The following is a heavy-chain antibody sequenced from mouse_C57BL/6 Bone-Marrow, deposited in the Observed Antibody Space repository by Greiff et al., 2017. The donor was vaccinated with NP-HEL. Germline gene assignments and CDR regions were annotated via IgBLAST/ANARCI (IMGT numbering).Heavy chain of an antibody. CDR2: INPNNGGT. CDR1: GYTFTDYN. V-gene: IGHV1-18*01. D-gene: IGHD3-3*01. CDR3: ATGGLGQEFAY. J-gene: IGHJ3*01. Sequence: VHVKQSGPELVKPGASVKIPCKASGYTFTDYNMDWVKQSHGKSLEWIGDINPNNGGTIYNQKFKGKATLTVDKSSSTAYMELRSLTSEDTAVYYCATGGLGQEFAYWGQGTLVTVSA.